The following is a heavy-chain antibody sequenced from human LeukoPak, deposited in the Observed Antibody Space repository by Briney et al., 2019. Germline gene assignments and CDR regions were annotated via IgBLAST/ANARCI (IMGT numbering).Heavy chain of an antibody. CDR3: ARDGRRGATGVY. CDR2: INPSGGST. J-gene: IGHJ4*02. Sequence: ASVKVSFNASGYTFTSYYMHWVRQAPAQGLEWMGLINPSGGSTSYAQKFQGRVTMTRDMSTSTVYMELSSLRSEDTAVYYCARDGRRGATGVYWGQGTLVTVSS. CDR1: GYTFTSYY. V-gene: IGHV1-46*01. D-gene: IGHD1-26*01.